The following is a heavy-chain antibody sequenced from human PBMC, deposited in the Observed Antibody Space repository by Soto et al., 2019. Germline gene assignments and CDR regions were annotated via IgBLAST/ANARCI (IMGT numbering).Heavy chain of an antibody. Sequence: PAETLSLTCAVSGGSISRSTYYWVWIRHPPGKGLEWIGSIYYSGSTYYRPSLKSRVTISVDTSKNQFSLKLSSVTAADTAVYYCARQVPAAIRLGWFDPWGQGTLVTVSS. J-gene: IGHJ5*02. CDR2: IYYSGST. CDR3: ARQVPAAIRLGWFDP. D-gene: IGHD2-2*02. V-gene: IGHV4-39*01. CDR1: GGSISRSTYY.